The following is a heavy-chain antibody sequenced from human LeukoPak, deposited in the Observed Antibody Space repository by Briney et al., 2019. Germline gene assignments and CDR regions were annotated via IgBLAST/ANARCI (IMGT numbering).Heavy chain of an antibody. J-gene: IGHJ4*02. CDR1: GYTFTGYY. V-gene: IGHV1-2*06. CDR3: ARLTAMATFDY. CDR2: INPNSGGT. D-gene: IGHD5-18*01. Sequence: ASVKVSCKASGYTFTGYYMHWVRQAPGQGLEWVGRINPNSGGTNYAQKFQGRVTMTRDTSISTAYMELSRLRSDDTAVYYCARLTAMATFDYWGQGTLVAVSS.